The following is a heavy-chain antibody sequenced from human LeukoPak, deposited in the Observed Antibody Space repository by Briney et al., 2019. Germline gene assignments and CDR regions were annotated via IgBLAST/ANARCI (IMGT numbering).Heavy chain of an antibody. CDR2: IYYSGSA. J-gene: IGHJ4*02. CDR1: GGPISSADFY. V-gene: IGHV4-31*11. CDR3: ARGSDYFDY. Sequence: PSETLSLTCAVSGGPISSADFYWSWIRQHPGKGLEWIGFIYYSGSAYYNPSLKSRVSISADTSKNQFSLTLNSVTAADTAVYYCARGSDYFDYWGQGTLVTV.